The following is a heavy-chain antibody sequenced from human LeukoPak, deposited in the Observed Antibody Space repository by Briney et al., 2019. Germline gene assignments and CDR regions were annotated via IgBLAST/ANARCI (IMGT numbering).Heavy chain of an antibody. V-gene: IGHV3-15*01. D-gene: IGHD1-26*01. J-gene: IGHJ4*02. CDR3: TTEECEWELLDY. CDR1: GFTFTNAW. Sequence: PGGSLRLSCAVSGFTFTNAWMSWVRQAPGKGLEWVGHIKSKTDGGTTDYAAPVKGRFTISRDDSINTLYLQMNSLKTEDTAVYYCTTEECEWELLDYWGQGTLVTVSS. CDR2: IKSKTDGGTT.